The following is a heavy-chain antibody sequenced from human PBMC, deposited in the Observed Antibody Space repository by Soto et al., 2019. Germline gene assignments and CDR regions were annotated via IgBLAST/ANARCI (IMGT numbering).Heavy chain of an antibody. Sequence: SETLSLTCAVSGGSISSGGYSWSWIRQPPGKGLEWIGYIYHSGSTYYNPSLKSRVTISVDRSKNQFSLKLSSVTAADTAVYYCARVGRDYSNRFGGLSWFDPWGQGTLVTVSS. D-gene: IGHD4-4*01. CDR1: GGSISSGGYS. CDR3: ARVGRDYSNRFGGLSWFDP. CDR2: IYHSGST. J-gene: IGHJ5*02. V-gene: IGHV4-30-2*01.